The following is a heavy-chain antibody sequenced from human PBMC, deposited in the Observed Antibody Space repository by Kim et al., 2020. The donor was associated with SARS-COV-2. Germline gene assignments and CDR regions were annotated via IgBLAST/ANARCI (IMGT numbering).Heavy chain of an antibody. J-gene: IGHJ5*01. D-gene: IGHD2-2*02. V-gene: IGHV3-23*01. CDR3: VKGGCGSVICYTADS. Sequence: GGSLRLSCAASGFTFSSYAMSWVRQAPGTGLEWVATLSDSGSDTYYADSVKGRFSISRDNSMNTLSLQMNSLRAEDTALYYCVKGGCGSVICYTADSWG. CDR1: GFTFSSYA. CDR2: LSDSGSDT.